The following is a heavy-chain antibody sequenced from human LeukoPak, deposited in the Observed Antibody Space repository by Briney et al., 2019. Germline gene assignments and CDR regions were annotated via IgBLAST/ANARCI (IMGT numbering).Heavy chain of an antibody. Sequence: PGGSLRLSCTASGFTFGDYAMSWLRQAPGKGLEWVGFIRSKAYGGTTEYAASVKGRFTISRDDSKSIAYLQMNSLKTEDTAVYYCTRDRHYDILTGYLYYYYGMDVWGQGTTVTVSS. J-gene: IGHJ6*02. CDR3: TRDRHYDILTGYLYYYYGMDV. V-gene: IGHV3-49*03. CDR1: GFTFGDYA. CDR2: IRSKAYGGTT. D-gene: IGHD3-9*01.